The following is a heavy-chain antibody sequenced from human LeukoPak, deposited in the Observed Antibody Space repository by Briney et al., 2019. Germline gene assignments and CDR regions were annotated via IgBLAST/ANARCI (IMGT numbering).Heavy chain of an antibody. CDR3: AKSFYCSGGSCYSPDDAFDI. CDR1: GFTFSDYY. V-gene: IGHV3-11*01. CDR2: ISSSGSTI. J-gene: IGHJ3*02. D-gene: IGHD2-15*01. Sequence: GGSLRLSCAASGFTFSDYYMSWIRQAPGKGLEWVSYISSSGSTIYYADSVKGRFTISRDNAKNSLYLQMNSLRAEDTAVYYCAKSFYCSGGSCYSPDDAFDIWGQGTMVTVSS.